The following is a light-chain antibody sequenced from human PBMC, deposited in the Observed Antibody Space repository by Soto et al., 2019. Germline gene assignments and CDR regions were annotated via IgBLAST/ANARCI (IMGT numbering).Light chain of an antibody. J-gene: IGKJ1*01. CDR2: KAS. V-gene: IGKV1-5*03. CDR1: QSISSW. Sequence: DIQMTQSPSTLSASVGDRVTITCRASQSISSWLAWYQQKPGKAPKLLIYKASSLESGVPPRFSGSGSGTEFTLTISSLQPDDFATYYCQQYNSYSTWTFGQGTK. CDR3: QQYNSYSTWT.